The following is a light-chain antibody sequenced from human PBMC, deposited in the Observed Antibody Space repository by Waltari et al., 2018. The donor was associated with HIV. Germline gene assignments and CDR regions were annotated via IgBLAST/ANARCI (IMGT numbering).Light chain of an antibody. J-gene: IGKJ5*01. V-gene: IGKV3D-20*01. Sequence: ETVLTQSPATLSLSPGDTATLSCRTSQNVSSNFLAWYQQKPGLAPRLLIYDVSSRATAIPDRFSGSGSGTDFTLTISRLEPEDFAVYYCQQYGSAAITFGQGTRLEIK. CDR1: QNVSSNF. CDR3: QQYGSAAIT. CDR2: DVS.